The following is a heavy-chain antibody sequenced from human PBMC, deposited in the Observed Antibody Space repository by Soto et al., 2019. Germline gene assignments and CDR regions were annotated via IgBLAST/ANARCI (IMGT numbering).Heavy chain of an antibody. CDR3: ARQGGHDIWSGSIGL. Sequence: QLQLQLSGPGLVKPSETLSLICTVSGGSVSSATYYWAWIRQPPGKGLEYIGSVYKTGNTYYNPSLKSRVTMSIDTSNNQFSLKLTSVTAADPALYYCARQGGHDIWSGSIGLWDQGTLVTVSS. V-gene: IGHV4-39*01. D-gene: IGHD3-3*01. J-gene: IGHJ4*02. CDR2: VYKTGNT. CDR1: GGSVSSATYY.